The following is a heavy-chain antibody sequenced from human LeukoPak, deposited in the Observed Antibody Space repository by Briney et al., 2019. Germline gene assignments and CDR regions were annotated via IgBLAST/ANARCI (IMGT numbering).Heavy chain of an antibody. CDR3: AKDSVYGSGSYYLADY. V-gene: IGHV4-39*02. J-gene: IGHJ4*02. CDR2: IYYSGST. D-gene: IGHD3-10*01. Sequence: SETLSLTCTVSGGSVSSSGYYWGWIRQPPGKGLEWIGSIYYSGSTYYNPSLKSRVSISVDTSKNQFSLNLTSVTAADTAVYYCAKDSVYGSGSYYLADYWGQGTLVTVSS. CDR1: GGSVSSSGYY.